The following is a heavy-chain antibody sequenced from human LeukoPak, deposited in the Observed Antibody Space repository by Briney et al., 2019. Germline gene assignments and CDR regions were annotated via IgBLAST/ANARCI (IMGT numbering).Heavy chain of an antibody. CDR2: IYYSGST. Sequence: PSETLSLTCTVSGGSISSYYWSWIRQPPGKGLEWIGYIYYSGSTYYNPSLKSRVTISVDTSKNQFSLKLSSVTAADTAVYYCARDPGDLDYGDYYYYYGMDVWGQGTTVTVSS. V-gene: IGHV4-59*12. CDR3: ARDPGDLDYGDYYYYYGMDV. D-gene: IGHD4-17*01. J-gene: IGHJ6*02. CDR1: GGSISSYY.